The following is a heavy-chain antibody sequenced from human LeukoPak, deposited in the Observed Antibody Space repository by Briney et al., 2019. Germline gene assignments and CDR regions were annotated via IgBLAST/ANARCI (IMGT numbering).Heavy chain of an antibody. CDR3: AKDSYGSGSYYQYYFDY. CDR1: GFTFRSHG. Sequence: PGGTLRLSCVASGFTFRSHGMNWVRQAPGKGLEWVSGISPNGVITYYADSVKGRFTISRDNSKGTVYLQMNSLRAEDTAVYYCAKDSYGSGSYYQYYFDYWGQGNLVTVSS. V-gene: IGHV3-23*01. D-gene: IGHD3-10*01. J-gene: IGHJ4*02. CDR2: ISPNGVIT.